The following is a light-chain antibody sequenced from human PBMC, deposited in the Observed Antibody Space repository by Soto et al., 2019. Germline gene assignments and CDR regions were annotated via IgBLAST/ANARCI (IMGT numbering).Light chain of an antibody. Sequence: IMLRQSPGTLSSSPGERATLSCRASQTVTSNYLAWYQQKPGQAPRLLFFGASIRATGLPDRFSGSGSGTDFTLTISSLQPEDFATYYCQQSYSTLTFGQGTLLEIK. J-gene: IGKJ5*01. CDR3: QQSYSTLT. V-gene: IGKV3-20*01. CDR2: GAS. CDR1: QTVTSNY.